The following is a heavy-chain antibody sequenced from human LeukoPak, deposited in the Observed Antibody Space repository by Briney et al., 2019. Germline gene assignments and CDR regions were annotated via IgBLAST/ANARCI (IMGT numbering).Heavy chain of an antibody. D-gene: IGHD5-18*01. CDR3: ARGDVDTAMALDY. V-gene: IGHV6-1*01. CDR2: TYYRSKWYN. J-gene: IGHJ4*02. Sequence: SQTLSLTCAISGDSVSSNSAAWNWITQSPSRGLEWLGRTYYRSKWYNDYAVSVKSLITINPDTSKNQFSLQLNSVTPEDTAVYYCARGDVDTAMALDYWGQGTLVTVSS. CDR1: GDSVSSNSAA.